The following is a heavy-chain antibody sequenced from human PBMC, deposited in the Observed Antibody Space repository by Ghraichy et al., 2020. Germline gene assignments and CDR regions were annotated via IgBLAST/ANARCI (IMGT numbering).Heavy chain of an antibody. CDR1: GGSFSGYY. Sequence: SETLSLTCAVYGGSFSGYYWSWIRQPPGKGLEWIGEINHSGSTNYNPSLKSRVTISVDTSKNQFSLKLSSVTAADTAVYYCARGHCSTVTCRYYYYGMDVWGQGTTVTVSS. V-gene: IGHV4-34*01. D-gene: IGHD4-11*01. CDR2: INHSGST. CDR3: ARGHCSTVTCRYYYYGMDV. J-gene: IGHJ6*02.